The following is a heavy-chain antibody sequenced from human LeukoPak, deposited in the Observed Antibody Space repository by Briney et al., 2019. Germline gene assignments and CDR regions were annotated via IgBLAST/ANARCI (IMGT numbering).Heavy chain of an antibody. D-gene: IGHD6-19*01. V-gene: IGHV4-34*01. CDR2: INHSGST. Sequence: SETLSLTCAVYGGSFSGYYWSWIRQPPGKGLEWIGEINHSGSTNYNPSLKSRVTISVDTSKNQFSLKLSSVTAADTAVYYCARYSRYSSGAFDYWGQGTLVTVSS. J-gene: IGHJ4*02. CDR3: ARYSRYSSGAFDY. CDR1: GGSFSGYY.